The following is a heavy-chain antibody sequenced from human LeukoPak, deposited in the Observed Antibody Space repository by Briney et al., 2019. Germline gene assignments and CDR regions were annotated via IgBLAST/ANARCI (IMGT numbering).Heavy chain of an antibody. V-gene: IGHV4-39*01. CDR3: ARPSDNRGYSYGYDY. D-gene: IGHD5-18*01. Sequence: PSETLSLTCTVSGGSISSSSYYWGWIRQPPGKGLEWIGSMYYSGSTYYNPSLKSRITISVDTSKNQFSLKLSSVTAADTAVYYCARPSDNRGYSYGYDYWGQGTLVTVSS. CDR2: MYYSGST. CDR1: GGSISSSSYY. J-gene: IGHJ4*02.